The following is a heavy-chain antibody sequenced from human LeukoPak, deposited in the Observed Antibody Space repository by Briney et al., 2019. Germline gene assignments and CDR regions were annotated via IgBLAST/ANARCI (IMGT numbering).Heavy chain of an antibody. V-gene: IGHV1-2*02. CDR3: ARDGCSSTSCYNDFDY. CDR2: INPNSGGT. D-gene: IGHD2-2*01. CDR1: GYTLTELS. Sequence: ASVKVSCKVSGYTLTELSMHWVRQAPGQGLEWMGWINPNSGGTNYAQKFQGRVTMTRDTSISTAYMELSRLRSDDTAVYYCARDGCSSTSCYNDFDYWGQGTLVTVSS. J-gene: IGHJ4*02.